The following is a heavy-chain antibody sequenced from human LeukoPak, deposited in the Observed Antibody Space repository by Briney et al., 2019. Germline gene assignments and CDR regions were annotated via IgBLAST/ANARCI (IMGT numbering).Heavy chain of an antibody. CDR1: GGSISSGDYY. CDR3: ARGMDLTMFWSGYWFDP. Sequence: SETLSLTCTVSGGSISSGDYYWSWIRQPPGKGLEWIGYIYYSGSTYYNPSLKSRVTISVDTSKNQFSLNLSSVTTADTAVYYCARGMDLTMFWSGYWFDPWGQGTLVIVSS. V-gene: IGHV4-30-4*02. CDR2: IYYSGST. J-gene: IGHJ5*02. D-gene: IGHD3-3*01.